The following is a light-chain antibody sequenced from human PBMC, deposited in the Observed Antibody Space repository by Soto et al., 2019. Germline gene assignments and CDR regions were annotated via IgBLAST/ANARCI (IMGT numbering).Light chain of an antibody. J-gene: IGKJ2*01. CDR1: QSISYY. V-gene: IGKV1-39*01. Sequence: DIQMTQSPSSLSASVGDSVTITCRASQSISYYLSWYQLKPGQVPKLLISAASSLQSGVPSRFSGSGSGTDFTLTISSLQPEDFATYYCQQSSSIPRPFGQGTKLEIK. CDR3: QQSSSIPRP. CDR2: AAS.